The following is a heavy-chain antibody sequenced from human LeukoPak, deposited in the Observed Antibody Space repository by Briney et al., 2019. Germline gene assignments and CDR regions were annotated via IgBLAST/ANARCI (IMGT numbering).Heavy chain of an antibody. V-gene: IGHV4-4*07. CDR1: GGSISSYY. J-gene: IGHJ4*02. CDR2: IYTSGST. Sequence: SETLSLTCTVSGGSISSYYWSWIRQPAGKGLEWIGRIYTSGSTNYNPSLKSRVTMSVDTSKNQFSLKLSSVTAADTAVYYCARDTTFDILTGYYTPHFDYWGQGTLVTVSS. CDR3: ARDTTFDILTGYYTPHFDY. D-gene: IGHD3-9*01.